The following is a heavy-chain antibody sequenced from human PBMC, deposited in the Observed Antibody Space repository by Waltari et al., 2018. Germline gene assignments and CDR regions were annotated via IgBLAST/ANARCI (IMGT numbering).Heavy chain of an antibody. CDR1: GFTFSSYW. CDR3: AREVNLVVVIAYYFDY. J-gene: IGHJ4*02. V-gene: IGHV3-7*01. Sequence: EVQLVESGGGLVQPGGSLRLSCAASGFTFSSYWMSWVRQAPGKGLEWVANIKQDGSEKYYVDSVKGRFTISRDNAKNSLYLQMNSLRAEDTAVYYCAREVNLVVVIAYYFDYWGQGTLVTVSS. CDR2: IKQDGSEK. D-gene: IGHD2-21*01.